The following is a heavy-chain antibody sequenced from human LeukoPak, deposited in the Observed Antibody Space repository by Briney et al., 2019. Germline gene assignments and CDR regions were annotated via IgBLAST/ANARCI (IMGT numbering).Heavy chain of an antibody. CDR2: IGDSGGST. D-gene: IGHD2-21*02. Sequence: PGGSLRLSCAASGFTFSNHAMSWVRQAPGKGLEWVSVIGDSGGSTYYADSVKGRFTISRDNSKNTLYLQMNSLRADDTAVYYCLAYCGGDCYTPANDAFDIWGQGTMVTVSS. CDR1: GFTFSNHA. J-gene: IGHJ3*02. V-gene: IGHV3-23*01. CDR3: LAYCGGDCYTPANDAFDI.